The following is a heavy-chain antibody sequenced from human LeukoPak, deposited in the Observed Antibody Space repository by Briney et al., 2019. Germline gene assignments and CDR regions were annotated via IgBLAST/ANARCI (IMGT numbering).Heavy chain of an antibody. CDR1: GFTFSNYW. CDR3: ATYSSLNRREFQY. D-gene: IGHD3-22*01. Sequence: GGSLRLSCGGSGFTFSNYWMGWVRQAAGKGLQWVANIKTDGSEKYYVDSVKGRSTISRDNAKNSLYLQMNSLRAEDTAVYYCATYSSLNRREFQYWGQGTLLTVSS. J-gene: IGHJ1*01. CDR2: IKTDGSEK. V-gene: IGHV3-7*01.